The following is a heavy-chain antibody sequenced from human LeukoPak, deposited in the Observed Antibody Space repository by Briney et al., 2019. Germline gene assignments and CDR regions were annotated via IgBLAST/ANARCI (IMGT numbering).Heavy chain of an antibody. CDR2: ISSSGGST. Sequence: GGSLRLSCAASGFTFSNYAMNWVRQAPGKGLEWVSAISSSGGSTYYADSVKGRFTISRDNSNSTFYLQMTSLRVEDTAIYYCAKGVTAGNWYVADNRFDYWGQGTLVTVSS. CDR1: GFTFSNYA. V-gene: IGHV3-23*01. J-gene: IGHJ4*02. CDR3: AKGVTAGNWYVADNRFDY. D-gene: IGHD1-1*01.